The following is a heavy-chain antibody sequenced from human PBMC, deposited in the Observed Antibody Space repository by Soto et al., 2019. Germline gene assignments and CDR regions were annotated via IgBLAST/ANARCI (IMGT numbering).Heavy chain of an antibody. V-gene: IGHV3-74*01. CDR1: GFTFSSYW. J-gene: IGHJ4*02. CDR3: ARRYCGGGTCSLDY. D-gene: IGHD2-15*01. CDR2: INSDGTST. Sequence: EVQLVASGGDLVQPGGSLRLSCAASGFTFSSYWMHWVRQAPRKGPVWVSRINSDGTSTIYADSVKGRFTISRDNAKNTLYLQMNSLRAEDTAVYYCARRYCGGGTCSLDYWGQGTLVTVSS.